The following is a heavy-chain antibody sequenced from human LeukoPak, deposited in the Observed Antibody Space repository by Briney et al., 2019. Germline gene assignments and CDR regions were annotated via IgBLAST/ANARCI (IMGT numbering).Heavy chain of an antibody. CDR1: GYTFTSYG. D-gene: IGHD3-22*01. Sequence: ASVKVSCKASGYTFTSYGISWVRQAPGQGLEWMGWISAYNGNTNYAQKFQGRVTITRDTSASTAYMELSSLRSEDTAVYYCALGRHYYDSSGYHEYFQHWGQGTLVTASS. V-gene: IGHV1-18*01. J-gene: IGHJ1*01. CDR2: ISAYNGNT. CDR3: ALGRHYYDSSGYHEYFQH.